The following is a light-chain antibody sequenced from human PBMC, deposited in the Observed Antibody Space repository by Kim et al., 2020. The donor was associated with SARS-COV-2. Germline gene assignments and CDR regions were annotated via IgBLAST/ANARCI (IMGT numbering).Light chain of an antibody. J-gene: IGLJ2*01. CDR1: SSNIGTNT. Sequence: GQRVTISCYGSSSNIGTNTVNWYQQLPGTAPKRLIYSNNQRPSGVPDRYSGSKSGTSAYLAISGLQSEDEADYYCATWDDSLNGVVFGGGTKLTVL. V-gene: IGLV1-44*01. CDR3: ATWDDSLNGVV. CDR2: SNN.